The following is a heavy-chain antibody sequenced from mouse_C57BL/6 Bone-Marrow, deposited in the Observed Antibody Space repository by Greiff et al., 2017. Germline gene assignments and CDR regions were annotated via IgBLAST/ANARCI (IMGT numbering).Heavy chain of an antibody. J-gene: IGHJ3*01. CDR2: IDPSDSYT. V-gene: IGHV1-69*01. CDR1: GYTFTSYW. D-gene: IGHD2-3*01. CDR3: ARSDGYSDLFAY. Sequence: QVQLKQPGAELVMPGASVKLSCKASGYTFTSYWMHWVKQRPGQGLEWIGEIDPSDSYTNYNQKFKGKSTLTVDKSSSTAYMQLSSLTSEDSAVYYCARSDGYSDLFAYWGQGTLVSVSA.